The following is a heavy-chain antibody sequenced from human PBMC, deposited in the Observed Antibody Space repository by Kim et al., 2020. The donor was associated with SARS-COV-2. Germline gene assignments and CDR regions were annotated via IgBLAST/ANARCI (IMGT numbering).Heavy chain of an antibody. CDR3: ARVYCSSTSCQYYFDY. V-gene: IGHV1-3*01. D-gene: IGHD2-2*01. J-gene: IGHJ4*02. Sequence: NVQGRVTITRDTSASTAYMELSSLRSEDTAVYYCARVYCSSTSCQYYFDYWGQGTRVTVSS.